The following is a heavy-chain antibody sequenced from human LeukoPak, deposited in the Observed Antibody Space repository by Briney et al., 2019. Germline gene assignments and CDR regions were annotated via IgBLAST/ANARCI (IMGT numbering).Heavy chain of an antibody. D-gene: IGHD6-13*01. Sequence: TPSGTLSLTCTVSGASFSSSTYYWGWIRQPPGKGLEWIGSIYYSGSTYYNPSLKSRVTMSVDTSKNQFSLKLSSVTAADTAVYYCARHAGGIAAAGTRPFDYWGQGTLVTVSS. CDR3: ARHAGGIAAAGTRPFDY. V-gene: IGHV4-39*01. CDR1: GASFSSSTYY. J-gene: IGHJ4*02. CDR2: IYYSGST.